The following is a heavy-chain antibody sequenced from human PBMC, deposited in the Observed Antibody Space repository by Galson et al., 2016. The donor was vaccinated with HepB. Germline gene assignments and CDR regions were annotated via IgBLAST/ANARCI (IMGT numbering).Heavy chain of an antibody. D-gene: IGHD4-17*01. J-gene: IGHJ4*02. V-gene: IGHV4-39*02. CDR1: GASISSYSFY. CDR2: FYNSGTT. CDR3: AGLSGDYHVPF. Sequence: ETLSLTCTVSGASISSYSFYWAWIRQPPGKGLEWIASFYNSGTTYYNPSLKSRVTTSVDTSKSHFSLRLNSVTAADTAVYYCAGLSGDYHVPFWGQGTLITVSS.